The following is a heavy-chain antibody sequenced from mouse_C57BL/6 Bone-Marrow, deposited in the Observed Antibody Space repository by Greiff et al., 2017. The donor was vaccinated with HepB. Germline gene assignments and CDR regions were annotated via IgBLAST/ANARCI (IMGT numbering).Heavy chain of an antibody. D-gene: IGHD2-5*01. V-gene: IGHV1-12*01. J-gene: IGHJ4*01. Sequence: QVQLQQSGAELVRPGASVKMSCKASGYTFTSYNMHWVQQTPRQGLEWIGAIYPGNGDTSYNQKFKGKATLTVDKSSSTAYMQLSSLTSEDSAVYFCAREGAYYSNDLDDDAMDYWGQGTSVTVSS. CDR3: AREGAYYSNDLDDDAMDY. CDR2: IYPGNGDT. CDR1: GYTFTSYN.